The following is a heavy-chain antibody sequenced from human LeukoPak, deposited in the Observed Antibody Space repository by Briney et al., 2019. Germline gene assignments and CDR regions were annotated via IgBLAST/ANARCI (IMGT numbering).Heavy chain of an antibody. V-gene: IGHV3-21*01. D-gene: IGHD1-26*01. CDR3: ARDHDSGSYYGY. CDR1: GFIFSSYE. Sequence: GGSLRLSCAASGFIFSSYEMNWVRQAPGKGLEWVSSISSSSSYIYYADSLKGRFTISRDNAKNSLYLQMNSLRAEDTAVYYCARDHDSGSYYGYWGQGTLVTVSS. J-gene: IGHJ4*02. CDR2: ISSSSSYI.